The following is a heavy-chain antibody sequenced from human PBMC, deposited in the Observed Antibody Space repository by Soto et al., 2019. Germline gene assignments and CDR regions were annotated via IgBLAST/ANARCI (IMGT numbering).Heavy chain of an antibody. CDR1: GYTFTSYA. D-gene: IGHD3-10*01. V-gene: IGHV1-3*01. Sequence: QVQLVQSGAEVKKPGASVKVSCKASGYTFTSYAMHWVRQAPGQRLEWMGWINAGNGNTKYSQKFQGRVTITRDTAGNTGQQGLSSLRSEDTAVDYCARERGAFGPWGQGTLVTVSS. CDR3: ARERGAFGP. CDR2: INAGNGNT. J-gene: IGHJ5*02.